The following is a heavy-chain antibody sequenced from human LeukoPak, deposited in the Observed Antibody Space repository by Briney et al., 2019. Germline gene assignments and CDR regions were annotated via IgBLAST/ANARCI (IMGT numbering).Heavy chain of an antibody. CDR1: GFTFSSYA. V-gene: IGHV3-30*04. J-gene: IGHJ6*03. CDR2: ISYDGSNK. Sequence: PGRSLRLSCAASGFTFSSYAMHWVRQAPGKGLEWVAVISYDGSNKYYADSVKGRFTISRDNSKNTLYLQMNSLRAEDTAVYYCARGGLHNYYYMDVWGKGTTVTVSS. CDR3: ARGGLHNYYYMDV. D-gene: IGHD2-15*01.